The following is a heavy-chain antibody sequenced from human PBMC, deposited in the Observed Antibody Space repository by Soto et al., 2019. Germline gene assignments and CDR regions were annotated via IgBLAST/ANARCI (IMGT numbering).Heavy chain of an antibody. Sequence: PSETLSLTCTVSGGSISSSSYYWGWLRQPPGKGREWIGSIYYSGSTYYNPSLKSRVTISVDTSKNQFSLKLSSVTAADTAVYYCASYSSSWYENYYYYGMDVWGQGTTVTVSS. V-gene: IGHV4-39*01. CDR3: ASYSSSWYENYYYYGMDV. D-gene: IGHD6-13*01. CDR1: GGSISSSSYY. CDR2: IYYSGST. J-gene: IGHJ6*02.